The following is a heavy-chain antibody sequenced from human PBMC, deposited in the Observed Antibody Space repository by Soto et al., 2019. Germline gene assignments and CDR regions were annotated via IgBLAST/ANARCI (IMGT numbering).Heavy chain of an antibody. J-gene: IGHJ6*02. CDR1: GFTFSSYG. CDR3: AKGEGYYYDSSGQLTYYYYYGMDV. Sequence: LRLSCAASGFTFSSYGMHWVRQAPGKGLEWVAVISYDGSNKYYADSVKGRFTISRDNSKNTLYLQMNSLRAEDTAVYYCAKGEGYYYDSSGQLTYYYYYGMDVWGQGTTVTVSS. D-gene: IGHD3-22*01. CDR2: ISYDGSNK. V-gene: IGHV3-30*18.